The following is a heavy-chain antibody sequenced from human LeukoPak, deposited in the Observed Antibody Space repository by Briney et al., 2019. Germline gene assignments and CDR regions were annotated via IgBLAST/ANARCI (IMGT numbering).Heavy chain of an antibody. J-gene: IGHJ4*02. V-gene: IGHV4-39*07. D-gene: IGHD5-18*01. Sequence: PSETLSLTCTVSGGSISSSSYYSGWIRQPPGKGLEWIGSIYYSGSTYYNPSLKSRVTISVDTSKNQFSLKLSSVTAADTAVYYCARDGYSYGGFDYWGQGTLVTVSS. CDR1: GGSISSSSYY. CDR3: ARDGYSYGGFDY. CDR2: IYYSGST.